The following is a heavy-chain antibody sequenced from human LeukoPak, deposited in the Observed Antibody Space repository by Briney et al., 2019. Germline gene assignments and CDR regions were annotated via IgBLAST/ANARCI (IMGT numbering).Heavy chain of an antibody. CDR3: ARGKDIVVVVAAALDY. CDR2: ISGSSSYI. V-gene: IGHV3-21*01. CDR1: GFTFSSYS. J-gene: IGHJ4*02. D-gene: IGHD2-15*01. Sequence: NPGGSLRLSCAASGFTFSSYSMNWVRQAPGKGLEWVSSISGSSSYIYYTDSVKGRFTISRDNAKNSLYLQMNSLRAEDTAVYYCARGKDIVVVVAAALDYWGQGTLVTVSS.